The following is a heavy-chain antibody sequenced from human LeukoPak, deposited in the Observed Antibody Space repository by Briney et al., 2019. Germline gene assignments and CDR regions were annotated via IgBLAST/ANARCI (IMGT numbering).Heavy chain of an antibody. J-gene: IGHJ3*02. Sequence: ASVKVPCKVSGYTLTELSMHWVRQAPGKGLEWLGVFDPNDGEINYAQKFQGRVTMTKDTSTNTAYMDLTSLRSEDTAVYYCTTAYDTSGFAPFDSWGQGTMVTVSS. V-gene: IGHV1-24*01. CDR2: FDPNDGEI. CDR1: GYTLTELS. CDR3: TTAYDTSGFAPFDS. D-gene: IGHD3-22*01.